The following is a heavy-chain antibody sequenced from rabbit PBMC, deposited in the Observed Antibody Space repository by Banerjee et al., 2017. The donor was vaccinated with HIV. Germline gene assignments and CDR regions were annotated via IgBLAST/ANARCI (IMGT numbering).Heavy chain of an antibody. V-gene: IGHV1S47*01. CDR3: ARGHSYASSSGYYMGYYFNL. CDR2: IYNGDGST. D-gene: IGHD1-1*01. J-gene: IGHJ4*01. CDR1: GFSFSSSYY. Sequence: QEQLEESGGDLVKPEGSLTLTCTASGFSFSSSYYMCWVRQAPGKGLEWIACIYNGDGSTYYASWVNGRFTISRSTSLNTVTLQMTSLTAADTATYFCARGHSYASSSGYYMGYYFNLWGPGTLVTVS.